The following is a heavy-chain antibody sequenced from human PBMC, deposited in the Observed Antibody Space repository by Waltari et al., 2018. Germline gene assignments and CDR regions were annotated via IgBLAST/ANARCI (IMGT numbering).Heavy chain of an antibody. V-gene: IGHV1-69*01. J-gene: IGHJ4*02. Sequence: QVQLAQSGAEVKKPGSSLKVSCKASGGSFSSYALSWVRQVPGQGLEWIGGISPIFRTPNYAQKFLDRVTSTAEESTNTVYMERRSLRPEETAVYYCARAPGERWLQMFFDYWGQGTLVTVSS. CDR3: ARAPGERWLQMFFDY. CDR1: GGSFSSYA. D-gene: IGHD5-12*01. CDR2: ISPIFRTP.